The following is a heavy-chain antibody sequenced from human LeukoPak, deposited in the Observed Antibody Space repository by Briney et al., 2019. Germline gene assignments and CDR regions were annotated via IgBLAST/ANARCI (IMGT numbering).Heavy chain of an antibody. CDR3: ARDSGWELPRSPFDY. CDR2: VSRSSSTI. Sequence: GGSLRLSCVAYGFTFSNHNMNWVRQAPGQGLEWISYVSRSSSTIYYADSVKGRFTISRDNARNSLYLQMNRLRANDTAVYYCARDSGWELPRSPFDYWGQGNLVTVST. D-gene: IGHD4-23*01. CDR1: GFTFSNHN. J-gene: IGHJ4*02. V-gene: IGHV3-48*04.